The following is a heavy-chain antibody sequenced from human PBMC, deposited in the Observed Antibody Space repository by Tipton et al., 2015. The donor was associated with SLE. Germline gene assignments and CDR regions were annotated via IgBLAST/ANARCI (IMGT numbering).Heavy chain of an antibody. D-gene: IGHD6-13*01. Sequence: QLVQSGPEVKKPGESLKTSCKGSEYSFTSYWTGGVRQMPGKGREWMGFIYPGDSDTRYTPSFQGQVTISADKSISTPYLPWSSLKASDTAMYYCARPGYSSSWTGYYFDYWGQGTLVTVSS. V-gene: IGHV5-51*03. CDR3: ARPGYSSSWTGYYFDY. CDR2: IYPGDSDT. CDR1: EYSFTSYW. J-gene: IGHJ4*02.